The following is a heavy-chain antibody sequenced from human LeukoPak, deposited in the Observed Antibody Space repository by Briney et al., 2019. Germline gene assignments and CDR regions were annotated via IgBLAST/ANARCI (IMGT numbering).Heavy chain of an antibody. CDR3: ARDEGVGERGAY. V-gene: IGHV1-18*01. D-gene: IGHD3-16*01. Sequence: ASVNVSCKASGYTFTSYDISWVRQAPGQGLEWMGWISAYNDDTNYAQKLQDRVTMTTDTSTSTAYMELRSLRSDDTAIYYCARDEGVGERGAYWGQGTLLTVSS. CDR1: GYTFTSYD. J-gene: IGHJ4*02. CDR2: ISAYNDDT.